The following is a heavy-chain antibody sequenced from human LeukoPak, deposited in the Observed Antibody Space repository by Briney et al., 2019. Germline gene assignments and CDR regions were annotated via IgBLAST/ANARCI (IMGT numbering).Heavy chain of an antibody. Sequence: QPGGSLRLSCAASGLTFSSYWMSWVRQAPGKGLEWVADIKEDGSEKYYVYSVKGRFTISRDNAKNSLFLQMDSLRAEDTAVYYCATDRYSVFDYWGQGTMVTVSS. CDR3: ATDRYSVFDY. J-gene: IGHJ4*02. V-gene: IGHV3-7*05. CDR2: IKEDGSEK. CDR1: GLTFSSYW. D-gene: IGHD2-15*01.